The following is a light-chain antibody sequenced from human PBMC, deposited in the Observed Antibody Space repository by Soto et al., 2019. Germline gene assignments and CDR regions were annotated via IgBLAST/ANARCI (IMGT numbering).Light chain of an antibody. V-gene: IGKV3-20*01. J-gene: IGKJ3*01. CDR3: QHYGTSAL. Sequence: EIVLTQSPGTLSLSPGERATLSCRASQSVSDMYLAWYQQKPVQAPRLPIYASNKATGIPDRFSGSGSGTDFTLTISRLEPEDFAVYYCQHYGTSALFGPGTKVEIK. CDR1: QSVSDMY. CDR2: AS.